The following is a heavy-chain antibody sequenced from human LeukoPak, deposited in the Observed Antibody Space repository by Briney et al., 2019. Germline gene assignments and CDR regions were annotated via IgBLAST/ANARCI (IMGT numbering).Heavy chain of an antibody. CDR3: ARVEYCTKGVCINFDL. V-gene: IGHV1-2*02. Sequence: ASLKVSCRASGYTFTGPYIHWMRQAPEQGLEWMGWINPSSGGTKYAQKFQGRVTVTRDTSTSTVYMELSGLRADDTAAYYCARVEYCTKGVCINFDLWGQGTLVTVSS. J-gene: IGHJ4*02. CDR2: INPSSGGT. CDR1: GYTFTGPY. D-gene: IGHD2-8*01.